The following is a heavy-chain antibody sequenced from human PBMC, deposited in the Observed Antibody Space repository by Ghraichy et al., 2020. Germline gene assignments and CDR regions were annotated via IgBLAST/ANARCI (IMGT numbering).Heavy chain of an antibody. Sequence: GGSLRLSCAASGFTFSSYAMSWVRQAPGKGLEWVSAISGSGGSTYYADSVKGRFTISRDNSKNTLYLQMNSLRAEDTAVYYCAKIASSSGWYQGYWYFDLWGRGTLVTVSS. CDR1: GFTFSSYA. V-gene: IGHV3-23*01. CDR2: ISGSGGST. J-gene: IGHJ2*01. CDR3: AKIASSSGWYQGYWYFDL. D-gene: IGHD6-19*01.